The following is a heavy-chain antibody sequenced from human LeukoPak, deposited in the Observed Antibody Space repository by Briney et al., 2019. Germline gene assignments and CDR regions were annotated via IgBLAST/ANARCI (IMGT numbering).Heavy chain of an antibody. D-gene: IGHD5-18*01. CDR3: ARGPSIQLWSDPYYYYGMDV. CDR1: GFTFSTYW. Sequence: PGGSLRLSCAASGFTFSTYWMSWVRQPPGKGLEWIGEVNHSGSTNYNPSLKSRVTISVDTSKNQFSLKLSSVTAADTAVYYCARGPSIQLWSDPYYYYGMDVWGQGTTVTVSS. V-gene: IGHV4-34*01. J-gene: IGHJ6*02. CDR2: VNHSGST.